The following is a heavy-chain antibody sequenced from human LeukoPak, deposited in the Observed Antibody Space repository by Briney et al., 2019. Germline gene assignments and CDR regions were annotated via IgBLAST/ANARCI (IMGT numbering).Heavy chain of an antibody. CDR1: GFTFSGFW. D-gene: IGHD6-6*01. CDR3: ARSSYSSSSSV. V-gene: IGHV3-7*03. CDR2: INSDGSEG. J-gene: IGHJ3*01. Sequence: GGSLRLSCAVSGFTFSGFWMSWSRQAPGRGLEWVASINSDGSEGYYADVVKGRFTISRDNAKNSLYLQINSLRAEDTAVYYCARSSYSSSSSVWGQGTMVTVSS.